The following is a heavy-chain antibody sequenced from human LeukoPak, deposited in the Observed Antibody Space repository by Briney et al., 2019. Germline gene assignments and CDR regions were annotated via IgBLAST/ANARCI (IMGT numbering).Heavy chain of an antibody. Sequence: ASVKVSCKASGYTFTSYDINWVRQATGQGLERMGWMNPNSGNTGYAQKFQGRVTTTRNTSISTAYMELSSLRSEDTAVYYCARDYYDPGGFDYWGQGTLVTVSS. CDR2: MNPNSGNT. J-gene: IGHJ4*02. D-gene: IGHD3-10*01. CDR3: ARDYYDPGGFDY. CDR1: GYTFTSYD. V-gene: IGHV1-8*02.